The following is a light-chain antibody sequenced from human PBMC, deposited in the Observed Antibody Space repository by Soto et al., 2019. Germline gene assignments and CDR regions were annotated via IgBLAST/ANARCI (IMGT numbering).Light chain of an antibody. Sequence: QSVLTQPASVSGSPGQSITISCTGTSSDVGGYNYVSWYQQHPGKAPKLMIYDVSNRPSGVSNRFSGSKSGNTASLTISGLQAEDEADYYCSSDTSSNTRVFGGGTQLTVL. V-gene: IGLV2-14*01. J-gene: IGLJ2*01. CDR2: DVS. CDR1: SSDVGGYNY. CDR3: SSDTSSNTRV.